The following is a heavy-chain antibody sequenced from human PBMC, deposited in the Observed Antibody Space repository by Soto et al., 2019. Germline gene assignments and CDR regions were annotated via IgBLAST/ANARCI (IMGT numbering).Heavy chain of an antibody. CDR3: ARGRTFPRQQLVRWYYYYGMDV. J-gene: IGHJ6*02. Sequence: PSETLSLTCAVYGGSFSGYYWSWIRQPPGKGLEWIGEINHSGSTNYNPSLKSRVTISVDTSKNQFSLKLSSVTAADTAVYYCARGRTFPRQQLVRWYYYYGMDVWGQGTTVTVSS. CDR1: GGSFSGYY. CDR2: INHSGST. V-gene: IGHV4-34*01. D-gene: IGHD6-13*01.